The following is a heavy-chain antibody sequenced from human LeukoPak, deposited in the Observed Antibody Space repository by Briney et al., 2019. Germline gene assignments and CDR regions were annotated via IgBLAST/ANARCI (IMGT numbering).Heavy chain of an antibody. J-gene: IGHJ5*02. CDR3: ARGYYDFWSGYYHWFDP. D-gene: IGHD3-3*01. CDR1: GGSISSGSYY. V-gene: IGHV4-61*02. Sequence: SQTLSLTCTVPGGSISSGSYYWSWIRQPAGKGLEWIGRIYTSGSTNYNPSLKSRVTISVDTSKNQFSLKLSSVTAADTAVYYCARGYYDFWSGYYHWFDPWGQGTLVTVSS. CDR2: IYTSGST.